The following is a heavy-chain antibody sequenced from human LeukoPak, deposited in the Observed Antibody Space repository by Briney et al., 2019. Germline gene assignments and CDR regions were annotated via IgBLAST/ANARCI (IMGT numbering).Heavy chain of an antibody. CDR3: ASLYRSSTSCPNFDY. CDR2: ISGSGGST. CDR1: GFTFSSYA. D-gene: IGHD2-2*01. J-gene: IGHJ4*02. V-gene: IGHV3-23*01. Sequence: GGSLRLSCAASGFTFSSYAMSWVRQAPGKGLEWVSAISGSGGSTYYADSVKGRFTISRDNSKNTLYLQMNSLRAEDTAVYYCASLYRSSTSCPNFDYWGQGTLVTVSS.